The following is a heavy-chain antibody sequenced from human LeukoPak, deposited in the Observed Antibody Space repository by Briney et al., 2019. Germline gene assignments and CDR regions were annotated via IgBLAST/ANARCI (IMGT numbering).Heavy chain of an antibody. CDR2: ISAYNGNT. J-gene: IGHJ4*02. Sequence: GASVKVSCKASGYTFTSYGISWVRQAPGQGLEWMGWISAYNGNTNYAQELQGRVTMTTDTSTSTAYMELRSLRSDDTAVYYCARFSQDSSGWYKGDYWGQGTLVTVSS. CDR1: GYTFTSYG. V-gene: IGHV1-18*01. CDR3: ARFSQDSSGWYKGDY. D-gene: IGHD6-19*01.